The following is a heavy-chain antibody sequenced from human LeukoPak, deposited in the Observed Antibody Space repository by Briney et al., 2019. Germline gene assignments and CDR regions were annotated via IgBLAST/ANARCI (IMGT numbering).Heavy chain of an antibody. CDR3: ARGEALRQNYGMDV. CDR1: GGSISGYY. Sequence: SETLSLTCNVSGGSISGYYWSWIRQPPGKGLEYIGHIYFSGSTNYNPSLQSRVTISVDTSKNQFSLRLNSVTAADTAVYFCARGEALRQNYGMDVWGQGTTVTVSS. CDR2: IYFSGST. V-gene: IGHV4-59*01. J-gene: IGHJ6*02.